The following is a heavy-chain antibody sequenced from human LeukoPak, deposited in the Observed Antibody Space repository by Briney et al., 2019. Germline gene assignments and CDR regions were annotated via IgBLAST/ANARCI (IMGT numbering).Heavy chain of an antibody. V-gene: IGHV1-3*01. D-gene: IGHD2-2*03. CDR3: AGAGYCSRTSCSDAFEI. CDR1: GYSFTDYA. Sequence: ASVEVSCKASGYSFTDYAMHWVRQAPGQRPEWMGWINAGNGNTKYSLNFQGRVTITRDTSASTVYMELSSLRSEDTAVYYCAGAGYCSRTSCSDAFEIWGQGTMVTVSS. J-gene: IGHJ3*02. CDR2: INAGNGNT.